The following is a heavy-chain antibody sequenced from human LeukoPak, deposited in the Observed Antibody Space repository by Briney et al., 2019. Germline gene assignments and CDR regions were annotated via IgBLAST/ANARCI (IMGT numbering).Heavy chain of an antibody. CDR1: GFTFDDYA. V-gene: IGHV3-9*01. CDR2: ISWNSGST. CDR3: AKTSNWYYFDY. Sequence: PGGSLRLSCAASGFTFDDYAMHWVRQAPGKGLEWVSGISWNSGSTGYADSVKGRFTISRDNAKNSLYLQMNSLRAEDTALYYCAKTSNWYYFDYWGQGTLVTVSS. J-gene: IGHJ4*02. D-gene: IGHD6-13*01.